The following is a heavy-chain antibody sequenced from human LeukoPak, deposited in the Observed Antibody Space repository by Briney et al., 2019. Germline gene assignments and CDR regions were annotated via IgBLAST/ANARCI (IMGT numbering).Heavy chain of an antibody. Sequence: SETLSLTCAVYGGSFSGYYWSWIRQPPGKGLEWIGEINHSGSTNYNPSLKSRVTISVDTSKNQFSLKLSSVTAADTAVYYCAIKALYSSSTIDYWGQGTLVTVSS. CDR2: INHSGST. CDR3: AIKALYSSSTIDY. V-gene: IGHV4-34*01. D-gene: IGHD6-6*01. J-gene: IGHJ4*02. CDR1: GGSFSGYY.